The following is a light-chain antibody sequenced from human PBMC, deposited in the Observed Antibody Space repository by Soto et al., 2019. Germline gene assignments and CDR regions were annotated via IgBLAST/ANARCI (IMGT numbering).Light chain of an antibody. Sequence: QSVLTQPPSISGAPGQRVTISCTGSISNIGAGSDVHWYHQLPGTAPKLLIYGNTNRPSGVTDRFSGSKSGTSASLAIAGLQTEDEGDYYCQTYDSSLSGLYVFGTGTKVTVL. CDR3: QTYDSSLSGLYV. CDR2: GNT. J-gene: IGLJ1*01. CDR1: ISNIGAGSD. V-gene: IGLV1-40*01.